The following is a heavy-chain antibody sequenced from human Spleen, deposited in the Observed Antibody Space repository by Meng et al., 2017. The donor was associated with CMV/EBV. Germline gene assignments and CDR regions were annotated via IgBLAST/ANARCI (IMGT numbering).Heavy chain of an antibody. V-gene: IGHV4-30-2*01. CDR1: GGSISSGGYS. CDR2: IYHSGST. CDR3: ARVVTALWGYYFDY. J-gene: IGHJ4*02. Sequence: QRQESGSGLVKPSQTLSLSCAVSGGSISSGGYSWSWIRQPPGKGLEWIGYIYHSGSTYYNPSLKSRVTISVDRSKNQFSLKLSSVTAADTAVYYCARVVTALWGYYFDYWGQGTLVTVSS. D-gene: IGHD2-21*02.